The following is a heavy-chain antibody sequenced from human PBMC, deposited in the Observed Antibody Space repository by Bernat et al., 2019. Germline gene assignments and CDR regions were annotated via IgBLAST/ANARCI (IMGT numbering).Heavy chain of an antibody. CDR3: AREVGYNWNYGGMYYFDY. D-gene: IGHD1-7*01. V-gene: IGHV6-1*01. J-gene: IGHJ4*02. CDR1: GDSVSSNSAA. CDR2: TYYRSKWYN. Sequence: QVQLQQSGPGLVKPSQTLSLTCAISGDSVSSNSAAWNWIRQSPSRGLEWLGRTYYRSKWYNDYAVSVKSRITINPDTSKNQFSLPLNSVTPEDTAVYYCAREVGYNWNYGGMYYFDYWGQGTLVTVSS.